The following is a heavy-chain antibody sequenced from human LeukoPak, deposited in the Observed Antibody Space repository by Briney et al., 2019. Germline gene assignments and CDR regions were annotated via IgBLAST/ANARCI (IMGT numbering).Heavy chain of an antibody. CDR1: GYTFTSYG. J-gene: IGHJ5*02. Sequence: ASVKVSCKASGYTFTSYGISWVRQAPGQGLEWMGWISAYNGNTNYAQKLQGRVTMTTDTSTSTAYMELRSLRSDDTAVYYCARGAYYDFWSGYRRTQNWFDPWGQGTLVTVS. CDR3: ARGAYYDFWSGYRRTQNWFDP. V-gene: IGHV1-18*01. D-gene: IGHD3-3*01. CDR2: ISAYNGNT.